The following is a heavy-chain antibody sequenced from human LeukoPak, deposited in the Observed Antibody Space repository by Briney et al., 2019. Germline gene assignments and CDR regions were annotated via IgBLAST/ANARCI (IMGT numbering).Heavy chain of an antibody. J-gene: IGHJ3*02. D-gene: IGHD3-3*01. CDR3: ARVLPWSHDAFDI. CDR2: IYSGGST. Sequence: GGSLRLSCAASGFTVSSNYMSWVRQAPGKGLEGVSVIYSGGSTYYADSVKGRFTISRDNSKNTLYLQMNSLRAEDTAVYYCARVLPWSHDAFDIWGQGTMVTVSS. V-gene: IGHV3-53*01. CDR1: GFTVSSNY.